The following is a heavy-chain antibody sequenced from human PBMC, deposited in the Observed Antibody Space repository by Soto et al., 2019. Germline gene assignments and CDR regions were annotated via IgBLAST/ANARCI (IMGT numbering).Heavy chain of an antibody. CDR3: ARKHSLDYIRWGLDP. CDR1: GYPFSDNQ. CDR2: INPKSDDT. Sequence: ASVKVSCKASGYPFSDNQIHCLLLSPVQGLEWMGRINPKSDDTNYAQKFQGRVTMTRDTSIDTAYLELTGLTSDDTAAYYCARKHSLDYIRWGLDPWGQGTLVTVSS. J-gene: IGHJ5*02. D-gene: IGHD4-4*01. V-gene: IGHV1-2*02.